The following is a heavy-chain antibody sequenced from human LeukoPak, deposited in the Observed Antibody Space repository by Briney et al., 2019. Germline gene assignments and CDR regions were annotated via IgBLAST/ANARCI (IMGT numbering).Heavy chain of an antibody. D-gene: IGHD2-8*01. Sequence: GESLKISCQGSGYSFSSYWTGWVRQLPGKGLEWMGIIYPDASDIRYTPSFQGQVTISADKSINTAYLQWSSLEASDTAIYYCATTPYYTTNGYCDYWGQGTPVTVSS. J-gene: IGHJ4*02. V-gene: IGHV5-51*01. CDR2: IYPDASDI. CDR3: ATTPYYTTNGYCDY. CDR1: GYSFSSYW.